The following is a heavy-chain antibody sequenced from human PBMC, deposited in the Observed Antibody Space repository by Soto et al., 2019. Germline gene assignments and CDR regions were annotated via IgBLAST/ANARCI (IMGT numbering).Heavy chain of an antibody. CDR2: ISYHGNDR. D-gene: IGHD5-18*01. CDR3: AKGWRYNYDTDDFDI. J-gene: IGHJ3*02. Sequence: PGGSLRLSCAASGFSFSTYGMHWVRQAPGKGLEWVAVISYHGNDRYYADSVRGRFTVSRDDSKNTLYLQMDSLRAEDTAVYYCAKGWRYNYDTDDFDIWGRGTMVTVS. CDR1: GFSFSTYG. V-gene: IGHV3-30*18.